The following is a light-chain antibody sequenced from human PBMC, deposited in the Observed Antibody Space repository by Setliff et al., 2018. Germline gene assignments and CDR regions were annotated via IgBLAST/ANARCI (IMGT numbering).Light chain of an antibody. Sequence: QAVVTQEPSVTVSPGGTVTLTCASSTGTVTAGHYSSWLQQKAGQPPRPLIFSTTNAFSWTPARMSGSLLGGKAALTLSGVQSGDEAVYYCLLYFGATVVFGGGTKVTVL. CDR2: STT. CDR1: TGTVTAGHY. J-gene: IGLJ2*01. V-gene: IGLV7-43*01. CDR3: LLYFGATVV.